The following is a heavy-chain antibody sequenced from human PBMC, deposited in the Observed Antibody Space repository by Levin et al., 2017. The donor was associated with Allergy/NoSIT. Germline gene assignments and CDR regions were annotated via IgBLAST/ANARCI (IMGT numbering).Heavy chain of an antibody. J-gene: IGHJ4*02. Sequence: GGSLRLSCAASGFTFSDYYMSWIRQAPGKGLEWVSYISSSSSYTNYADSVKGRFTISRDNAKNSLYLQMNSLRAEDTAVYYCARGRGELNYDYVWGSYFDYWGQGTLVTVSS. CDR3: ARGRGELNYDYVWGSYFDY. V-gene: IGHV3-11*05. CDR1: GFTFSDYY. CDR2: ISSSSSYT. D-gene: IGHD3-16*01.